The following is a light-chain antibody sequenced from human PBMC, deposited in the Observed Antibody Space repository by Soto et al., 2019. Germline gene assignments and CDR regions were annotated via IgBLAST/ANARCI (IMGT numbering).Light chain of an antibody. J-gene: IGKJ2*01. Sequence: EIVLTQSPGTLSLSPGERATLSCRASQSVSNRYLVWYQQKPGQAPRLLIYGASSRATGIPDRFSGSGSGTDFTLTISRLEPEDFAVYYCQQYGSSPMYTFGQGTKLEIK. CDR1: QSVSNRY. CDR2: GAS. V-gene: IGKV3-20*01. CDR3: QQYGSSPMYT.